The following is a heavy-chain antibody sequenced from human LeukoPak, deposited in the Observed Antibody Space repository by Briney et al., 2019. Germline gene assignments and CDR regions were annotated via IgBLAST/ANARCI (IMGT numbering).Heavy chain of an antibody. CDR2: IWYDGSNK. V-gene: IGHV3-33*01. Sequence: GGSLRLSCAASGFTFSSYGMHWVRQAPGKGLEWVAVIWYDGSNKYYADSVKGRFTISRDNSKNTLYLQMNSLRAEDTAVYYRARDGSNYGMDVWGQGTTVTVSS. J-gene: IGHJ6*02. CDR1: GFTFSSYG. CDR3: ARDGSNYGMDV. D-gene: IGHD4-11*01.